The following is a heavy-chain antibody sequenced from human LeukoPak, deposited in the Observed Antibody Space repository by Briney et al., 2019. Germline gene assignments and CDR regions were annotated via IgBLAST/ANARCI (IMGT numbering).Heavy chain of an antibody. Sequence: ASVKVSCKASGYTFTGYYMHWVRQAPGQGLEWMGWINPNSGGTNYAQKFQGRVTMTTDTSTSTAYMELRSLRSDDTAVYYCARASVSRGTIVVVVAAAYFDYWGQGTLVTVSS. CDR1: GYTFTGYY. D-gene: IGHD2-15*01. J-gene: IGHJ4*02. CDR3: ARASVSRGTIVVVVAAAYFDY. CDR2: INPNSGGT. V-gene: IGHV1-2*02.